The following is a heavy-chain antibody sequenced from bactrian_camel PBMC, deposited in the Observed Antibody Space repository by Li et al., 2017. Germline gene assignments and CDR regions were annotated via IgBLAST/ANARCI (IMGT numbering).Heavy chain of an antibody. CDR3: AAERSSSDCYPDSWSREIAYTY. CDR2: IASDGAT. J-gene: IGHJ4*01. Sequence: HVQLVESGGGSVQTGGSLRLSCVPSGYQDIKYCMGWFRQAPGKEREGVAAIASDGATGYADSVKGRFTISRDVAENTLYPQMNSLKPEDSAMYYCAAERSSSDCYPDSWSREIAYTYWGQGTQVTVS. V-gene: IGHV3S53*01. CDR1: GYQDIKYC. D-gene: IGHD3*01.